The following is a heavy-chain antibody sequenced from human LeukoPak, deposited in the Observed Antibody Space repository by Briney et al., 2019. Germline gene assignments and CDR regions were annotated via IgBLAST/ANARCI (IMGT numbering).Heavy chain of an antibody. D-gene: IGHD3-22*01. J-gene: IGHJ4*02. V-gene: IGHV4-59*01. CDR2: IYYSGST. CDR1: GGSISSYY. CDR3: ARDPPSSGEGY. Sequence: PSETLSLTCTVSGGSISSYYWSWIRQPPGKGLEWIGYIYYSGSTNYNPSLKSRVTISVDTSKNQFSLKLSSVTAADTAVYYCARDPPSSGEGYWGQGTLVTVSS.